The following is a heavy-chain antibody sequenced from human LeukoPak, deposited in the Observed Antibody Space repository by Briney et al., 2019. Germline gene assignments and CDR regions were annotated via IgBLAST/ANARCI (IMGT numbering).Heavy chain of an antibody. J-gene: IGHJ4*02. Sequence: GGSLRLSCAASGFTFSSYWMSWVRQAPGKGLEWVANIKQDGSEKYYVDSVKGRFTISRDNAKNSLYLQMNSLRAEDTAVYYCARVHCSSTSCYTRALDYWGQGTLVTVSS. V-gene: IGHV3-7*01. CDR2: IKQDGSEK. D-gene: IGHD2-2*02. CDR1: GFTFSSYW. CDR3: ARVHCSSTSCYTRALDY.